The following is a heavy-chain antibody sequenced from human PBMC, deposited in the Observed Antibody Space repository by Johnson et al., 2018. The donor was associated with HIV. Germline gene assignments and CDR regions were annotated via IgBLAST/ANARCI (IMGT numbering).Heavy chain of an antibody. V-gene: IGHV3-20*04. CDR1: GFTFDYYG. D-gene: IGHD4-11*01. CDR2: INWNGGGA. Sequence: VQLVESGGGVVRPGGSLRLSCAASGFTFDYYGMSWVRQAPGRGLEWVSGINWNGGGAGYADSVRGRFTISRDNAKNSLYPQMNSLRAEDTAFYYCARDDYRHAFDIWGQGTMVTVSS. J-gene: IGHJ3*02. CDR3: ARDDYRHAFDI.